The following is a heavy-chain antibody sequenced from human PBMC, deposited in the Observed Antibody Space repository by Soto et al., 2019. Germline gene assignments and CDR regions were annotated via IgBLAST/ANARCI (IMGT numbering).Heavy chain of an antibody. CDR1: GGSFSGYY. CDR2: INHSGST. V-gene: IGHV4-34*01. J-gene: IGHJ4*02. D-gene: IGHD3-10*01. CDR3: ASLEAVRGVSDY. Sequence: QVPLQQWGAGLLKPSETLSLTCAVYGGSFSGYYWSWIRQPPGKGLEWIGEINHSGSTNYNPSLKSRVTISVDTSKNQFSLKLSSVTAADTAVYYCASLEAVRGVSDYWGQGTLVTVSS.